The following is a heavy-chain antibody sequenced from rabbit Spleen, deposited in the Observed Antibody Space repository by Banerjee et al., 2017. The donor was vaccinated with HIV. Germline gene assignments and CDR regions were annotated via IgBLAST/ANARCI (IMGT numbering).Heavy chain of an antibody. V-gene: IGHV1S45*01. CDR3: ARDTGSSFSSYGMDL. J-gene: IGHJ6*01. Sequence: QEQLKETGGGLVQPGGSLTLSCKASGFDFSGDYICWVRQAPGKGLEWISCIAGSSSGFTYSATWAKGRFTISKTSSTTVTLQMTSLTAADTATYFCARDTGSSFSSYGMDLWGPGTLVTVS. D-gene: IGHD8-1*01. CDR2: IAGSSSGFT. CDR1: GFDFSGDY.